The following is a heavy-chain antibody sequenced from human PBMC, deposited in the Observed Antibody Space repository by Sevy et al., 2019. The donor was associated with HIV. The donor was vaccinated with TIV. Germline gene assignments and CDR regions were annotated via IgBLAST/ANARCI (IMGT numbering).Heavy chain of an antibody. Sequence: GGSLRLSCAASGFTFSSYAMSWVRQAPGKGLEWVSAISGSGGSTYYADSVKGRFTISRDNSKNTLYLQMNSLRAEDTAVDYCARKSNIRKQLVPDYYYYGMDVWGQGTTVTVSS. CDR2: ISGSGGST. V-gene: IGHV3-23*01. CDR3: ARKSNIRKQLVPDYYYYGMDV. CDR1: GFTFSSYA. D-gene: IGHD6-6*01. J-gene: IGHJ6*02.